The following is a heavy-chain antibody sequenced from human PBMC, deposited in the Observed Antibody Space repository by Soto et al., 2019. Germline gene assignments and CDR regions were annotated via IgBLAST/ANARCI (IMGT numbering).Heavy chain of an antibody. CDR1: GFTFDVYA. Sequence: EVQLVESGGGWVQPGRSLRLSCAASGFTFDVYAMHWVRQAPGKGLEWVSGINYNSASVGYADSVKGRFTISRDNAKNALHLQMNSLRAEDTAVYYCAKDISLRRWVYLVVEYWGQGTLVTVSP. V-gene: IGHV3-9*01. CDR2: INYNSASV. J-gene: IGHJ4*02. CDR3: AKDISLRRWVYLVVEY. D-gene: IGHD6-13*01.